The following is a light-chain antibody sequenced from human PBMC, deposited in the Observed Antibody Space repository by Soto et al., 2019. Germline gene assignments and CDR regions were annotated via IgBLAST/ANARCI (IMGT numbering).Light chain of an antibody. J-gene: IGKJ1*01. CDR3: QQYSRASWT. CDR2: GAS. CDR1: QRITSS. V-gene: IGKV3-15*01. Sequence: EIVMTQCPATLSVYPGESATLACRASQRITSSLAGYQHKPCQAPRLLIYGASTRATGSPPRCSGRGAGTYFTLTSSRLEPEDFAVYYCQQYSRASWTFGQGTKV.